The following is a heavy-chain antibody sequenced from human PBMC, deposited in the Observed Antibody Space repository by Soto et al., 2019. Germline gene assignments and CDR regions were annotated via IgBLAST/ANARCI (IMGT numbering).Heavy chain of an antibody. CDR2: ISGSGGST. CDR3: AKRNWGGWYFDL. Sequence: EVQLLESGGGLVQPGGSLRLSCAASGFTFSSYAMSWVRQAPGKGLEWVSVISGSGGSTYYADSVKRRFTISRDNSKNTLYLQMNSLRAEDTAVYYCAKRNWGGWYFDLWGRGTLVTVSS. D-gene: IGHD7-27*01. V-gene: IGHV3-23*01. J-gene: IGHJ2*01. CDR1: GFTFSSYA.